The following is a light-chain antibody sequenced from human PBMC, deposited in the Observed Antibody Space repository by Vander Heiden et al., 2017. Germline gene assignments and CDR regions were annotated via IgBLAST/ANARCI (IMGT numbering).Light chain of an antibody. J-gene: IGLJ1*01. V-gene: IGLV2-8*01. CDR1: SSDVGGYNY. CDR2: EVS. CDR3: SSYAGSTY. Sequence: SAPPRPPSASGAPGQSVTISCTGPSSDVGGYNYVSWYQQHPGKAPKLMIYEVSKRPSGVPDRFSGSKSGNTASLTVSGLQSEDEADYYCSSYAGSTYFGTGTKVTVL.